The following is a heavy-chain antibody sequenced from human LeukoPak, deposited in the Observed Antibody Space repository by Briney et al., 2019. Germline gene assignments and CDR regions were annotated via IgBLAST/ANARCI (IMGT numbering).Heavy chain of an antibody. Sequence: SQTLSLTYAVSGGSISSDSWSWIRQPPGKGLEWIGYIYHSGSTYYNPSLKSRVTISVDRSKNQFSLKLSSVTAADTAVYYCARQKSWFDPWGQGTLVTVSS. CDR1: GGSISSDS. CDR3: ARQKSWFDP. V-gene: IGHV4-30-2*01. J-gene: IGHJ5*02. CDR2: IYHSGST.